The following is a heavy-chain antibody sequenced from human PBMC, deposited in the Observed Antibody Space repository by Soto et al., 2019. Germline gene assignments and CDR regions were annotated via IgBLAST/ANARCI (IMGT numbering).Heavy chain of an antibody. CDR3: AGSGSFSAYYYYGMGG. D-gene: IGHD2-21*01. Sequence: GGSLRLSCAASGFIFTNYAMNWVRQAPGKGLEWVSAISSGGSGGTTYYADSMQGRFTFSRDNSNNKWFLQMNSLRADDTAKHYCAGSGSFSAYYYYGMGGWGQGTTVTVSS. CDR1: GFIFTNYA. CDR2: ISSGGSGGTT. J-gene: IGHJ6*02. V-gene: IGHV3-23*01.